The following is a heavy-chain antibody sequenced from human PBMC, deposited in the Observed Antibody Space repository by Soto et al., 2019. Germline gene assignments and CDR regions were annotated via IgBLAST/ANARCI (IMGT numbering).Heavy chain of an antibody. D-gene: IGHD3-3*01. CDR1: GGSISSGGYY. CDR2: IYYSGST. Sequence: QVQLQESGPGLVKPSQTLSLTCTVSGGSISSGGYYWSWIRQHPGKGLEWIGYIYYSGSTYYNPSLNSRVTISVDTSKNQFSLKLSSVTAADTAVYYCARDSGKFGVVASTYYYYGMDVWGQGTTVTVSS. CDR3: ARDSGKFGVVASTYYYYGMDV. J-gene: IGHJ6*02. V-gene: IGHV4-31*03.